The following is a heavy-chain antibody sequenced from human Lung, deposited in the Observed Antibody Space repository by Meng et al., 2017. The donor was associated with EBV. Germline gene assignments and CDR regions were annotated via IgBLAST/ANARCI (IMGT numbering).Heavy chain of an antibody. Sequence: QGHFTRWAPERCTPCETLSPPVCVSCRSFRSSSWNWIRQPQGKGLEWIGQINYSGITNYNPSLKSRVTISVDTSKNQFSLSLNSVTAADTAVYYCARGGTSSAPFDYWGQGALVTVSS. V-gene: IGHV4-34*01. CDR3: ARGGTSSAPFDY. D-gene: IGHD2-2*01. J-gene: IGHJ4*02. CDR2: INYSGIT. CDR1: CRSFRSSS.